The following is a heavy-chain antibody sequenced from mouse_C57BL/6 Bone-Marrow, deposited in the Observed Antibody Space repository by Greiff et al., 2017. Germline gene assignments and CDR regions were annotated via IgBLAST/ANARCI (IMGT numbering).Heavy chain of an antibody. CDR1: GYTFTSYW. CDR3: ARKRGIYYDYSWFAY. V-gene: IGHV1-64*01. CDR2: IHPNSGST. J-gene: IGHJ3*01. Sequence: QVQLQQPGAELVKPGASVKLSCKASGYTFTSYWMHWVKQRPGQGLEWIGMIHPNSGSTNYNEKFKSKATLTVDKSSSTAYMQLSSLTSEASAVYYWARKRGIYYDYSWFAYWGQGTLVTVSA. D-gene: IGHD2-4*01.